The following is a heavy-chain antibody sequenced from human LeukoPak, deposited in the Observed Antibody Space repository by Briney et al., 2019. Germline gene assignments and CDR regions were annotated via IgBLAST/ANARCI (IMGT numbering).Heavy chain of an antibody. J-gene: IGHJ4*02. Sequence: GGSLRLSCAASGFTFSSYSMHWVRQAPGKGLEWVAVISNDGSNKYYADSVKGRFTISRDNSKNTLYLQMNSLRAEDTAVYYCAEDYGSGNLGDYWGQGTLVTVSS. V-gene: IGHV3-30*18. CDR3: AEDYGSGNLGDY. CDR1: GFTFSSYS. D-gene: IGHD3-10*01. CDR2: ISNDGSNK.